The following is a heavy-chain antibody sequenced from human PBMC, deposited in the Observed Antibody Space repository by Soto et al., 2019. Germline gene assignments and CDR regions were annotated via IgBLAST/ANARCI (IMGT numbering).Heavy chain of an antibody. CDR1: GFTFSSYG. Sequence: QVQLVESGGGVVQSGRSLRLSCAASGFTFSSYGMRWVRQAPGKGLEWVAVIWYDGNIKYYADSVKGRFTISRDNSKNTLFLQMNSLRAEDTAVYYCARVSEGGSYYGGLDYWGQGTLVTVSS. J-gene: IGHJ4*02. CDR2: IWYDGNIK. V-gene: IGHV3-33*01. CDR3: ARVSEGGSYYGGLDY. D-gene: IGHD1-26*01.